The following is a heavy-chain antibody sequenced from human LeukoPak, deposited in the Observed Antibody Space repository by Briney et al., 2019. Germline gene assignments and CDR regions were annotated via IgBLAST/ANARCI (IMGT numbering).Heavy chain of an antibody. V-gene: IGHV4-59*01. D-gene: IGHD3-10*01. CDR2: VYYKGAT. CDR1: GDSLTSYY. CDR3: AGVFSGRRPFEL. J-gene: IGHJ4*02. Sequence: PSEPLSLTCTVSGDSLTSYYWNWIRQPPGKGLEWIVYVYYKGATNYNPSIKTRITTSIDTSKKQFSLKLSSLTAADQAVFFCAGVFSGRRPFELWGKGTLVTVSS.